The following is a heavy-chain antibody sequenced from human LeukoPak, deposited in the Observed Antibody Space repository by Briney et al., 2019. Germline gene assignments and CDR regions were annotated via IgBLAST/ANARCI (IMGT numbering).Heavy chain of an antibody. V-gene: IGHV4-38-2*02. Sequence: SETLSLTCTVSGYSISSAYYWGWVRQPPGKGLEWIGIRHHSGSTYYSPSLKSRVTISGDTSKNQFSLKVSSVTATDTAVYYCASIAAGRKADYWGQGTLVTVSS. CDR2: RHHSGST. CDR1: GYSISSAYY. J-gene: IGHJ4*02. CDR3: ASIAAGRKADY. D-gene: IGHD6-13*01.